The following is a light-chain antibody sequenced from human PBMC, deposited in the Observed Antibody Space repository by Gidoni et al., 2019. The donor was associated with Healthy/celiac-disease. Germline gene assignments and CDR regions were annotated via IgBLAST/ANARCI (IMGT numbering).Light chain of an antibody. CDR2: KAS. CDR3: QQYNSYPWT. J-gene: IGKJ1*01. Sequence: DIQMTQSPSTLSASVGDRVPITWRARQSISSWLAWYQQKPGKAPKLLISKASRLDSGVPSRFSGSGYGTEFTLTISSLLPDDFATYYCQQYNSYPWTFXKXTKVESK. V-gene: IGKV1-5*03. CDR1: QSISSW.